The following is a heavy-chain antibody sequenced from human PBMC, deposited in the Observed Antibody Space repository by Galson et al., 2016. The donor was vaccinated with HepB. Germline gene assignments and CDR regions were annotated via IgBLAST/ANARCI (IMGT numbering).Heavy chain of an antibody. V-gene: IGHV4-34*01. CDR1: GVSFSGYY. CDR3: ARVSSLMATIANYYYAMDV. CDR2: ISHSGST. D-gene: IGHD5-24*01. Sequence: ETLSLTYAVSGVSFSGYYWSWIRQSPGKGLEWIGEISHSGSTIYNPSLRSRVTISVDPSRSQFSLKLSPVTAADTAVYYCARVSSLMATIANYYYAMDVWGQGTTVTVSS. J-gene: IGHJ6*02.